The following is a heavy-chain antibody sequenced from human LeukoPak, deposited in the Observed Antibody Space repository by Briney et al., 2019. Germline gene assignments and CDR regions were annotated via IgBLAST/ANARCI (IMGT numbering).Heavy chain of an antibody. D-gene: IGHD3-22*01. Sequence: GGSLRLSCAGSGFTFSSDWMHWVRQAPGKGLVWLSRINSDGINTSYADSVKGRFTISRDNAKNTLNLQMNSLRAEDTAVYYCARDLGQYYDTSDNWFDPWGQGTLVTVSS. CDR2: INSDGINT. V-gene: IGHV3-74*01. J-gene: IGHJ5*02. CDR1: GFTFSSDW. CDR3: ARDLGQYYDTSDNWFDP.